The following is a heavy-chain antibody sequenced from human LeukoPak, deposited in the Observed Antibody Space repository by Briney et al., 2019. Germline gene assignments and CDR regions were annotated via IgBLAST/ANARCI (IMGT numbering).Heavy chain of an antibody. D-gene: IGHD5-18*01. V-gene: IGHV4-34*01. Sequence: PSETLSLTCAVYGESFSGYYWSWIRQPPGKGLEWIGEINHSGSTNYNPSLKSRVTISVDTSKNQFSLKLSSVTAADTAVYYCALKNGYSYGVDYWGQGTLVTVSS. CDR2: INHSGST. CDR1: GESFSGYY. CDR3: ALKNGYSYGVDY. J-gene: IGHJ4*02.